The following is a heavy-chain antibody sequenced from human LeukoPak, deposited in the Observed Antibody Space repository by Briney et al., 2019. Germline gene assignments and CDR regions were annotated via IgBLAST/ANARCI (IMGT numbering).Heavy chain of an antibody. V-gene: IGHV4-59*01. CDR1: GGSISSYY. D-gene: IGHD2-2*01. J-gene: IGHJ6*02. CDR2: IYYSGST. Sequence: SETLSLTCTVSGGSISSYYWSWIRQPPGKGLEWIGYIYYSGSTNYNPSLKSRVTISVDTSKNQFSLKLSSVTAADTAVYYCARADIVVVPAAPSYYYYGMDVWGQGTTVTVSS. CDR3: ARADIVVVPAAPSYYYYGMDV.